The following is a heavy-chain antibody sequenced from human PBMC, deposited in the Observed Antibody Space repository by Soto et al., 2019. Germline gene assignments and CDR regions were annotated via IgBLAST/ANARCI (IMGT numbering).Heavy chain of an antibody. Sequence: QVQLVQSGAEVKKPGSSVKVSCKASGGTFSSYAISWVRQAPGQGLEWIGGIIPIFGTANYAQKFQGRVTITADESTRTAYMELSSLKSEDTAVYYCARDRVVLVPASHDAFDIWGQGTMVTVSS. V-gene: IGHV1-69*12. CDR3: ARDRVVLVPASHDAFDI. CDR1: GGTFSSYA. J-gene: IGHJ3*02. CDR2: IIPIFGTA. D-gene: IGHD2-2*01.